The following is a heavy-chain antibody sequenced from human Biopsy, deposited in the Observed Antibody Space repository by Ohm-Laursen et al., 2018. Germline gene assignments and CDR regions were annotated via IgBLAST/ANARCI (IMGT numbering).Heavy chain of an antibody. CDR1: GFTFSNYE. Sequence: SLRLSCAASGFTFSNYEMNWVRQAPGKGLEWVSYISSSNTIYYAESMKGRFTISRDSSKKTVYLQMKSLRAEDTAVYYCAKEVFSAVGTSGFDPWGQGTLVAVSS. V-gene: IGHV3-48*03. CDR3: AKEVFSAVGTSGFDP. CDR2: ISSSNTI. D-gene: IGHD1/OR15-1a*01. J-gene: IGHJ5*02.